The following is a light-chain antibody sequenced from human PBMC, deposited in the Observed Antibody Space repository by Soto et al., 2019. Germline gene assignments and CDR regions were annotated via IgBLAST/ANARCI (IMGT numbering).Light chain of an antibody. CDR2: GAS. J-gene: IGKJ5*01. CDR1: QSVSSRY. CDR3: QQYGGSPPVT. V-gene: IGKV3-20*01. Sequence: EIELTQSPGTLSLSPGESATLSCRASQSVSSRYLAWYQQKPGPAPRLLIYGASSRATGIPDRFSGSGSGTDFTLTISRLEPEDFAVYYCQQYGGSPPVTFGQGTRLEIK.